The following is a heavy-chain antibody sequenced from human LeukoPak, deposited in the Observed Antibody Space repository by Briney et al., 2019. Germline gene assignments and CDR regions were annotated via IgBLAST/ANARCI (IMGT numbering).Heavy chain of an antibody. CDR2: ISSSGATM. Sequence: GGSLRLSCAASGFTFSSYEMNWVRQAPGKGLEWVSYISSSGATMYYADSVKGRFTISRDNAKNSLYLQMNSLRAEDTAVYYCARGITMVRGYFDYWGQGTLVTVSS. CDR1: GFTFSSYE. V-gene: IGHV3-48*03. CDR3: ARGITMVRGYFDY. D-gene: IGHD3-10*01. J-gene: IGHJ4*02.